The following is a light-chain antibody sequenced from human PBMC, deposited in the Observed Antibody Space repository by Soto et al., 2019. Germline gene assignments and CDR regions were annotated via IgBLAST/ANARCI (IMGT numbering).Light chain of an antibody. CDR1: SNDVGAYNY. CDR2: DVR. CDR3: CSYGDISSNV. V-gene: IGLV2-11*01. Sequence: QSALAQPRSVSGSPGQSVTISCTGSSNDVGAYNYVSWFQHRPGEAPKLIIFDVRHRPSGVPDRFSGSKSGMTASLTISGLEADDEADYYCCSYGDISSNVFGTGTKVTVL. J-gene: IGLJ1*01.